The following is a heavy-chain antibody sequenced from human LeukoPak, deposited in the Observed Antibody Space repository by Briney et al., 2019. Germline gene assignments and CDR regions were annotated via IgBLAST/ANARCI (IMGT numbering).Heavy chain of an antibody. D-gene: IGHD2-15*01. CDR1: GFTFSSYA. CDR3: ARTRAAANYYYGMGV. V-gene: IGHV3-64*01. Sequence: GGSLRLSCAASGFTFSSYARHWVRQAPGKGLEYVSAISSNGGSTYYANSVKGRFTISRDNSKNTLYLQMDILRAEDMAVYYCARTRAAANYYYGMGVWGQGTTVTVSS. J-gene: IGHJ6*02. CDR2: ISSNGGST.